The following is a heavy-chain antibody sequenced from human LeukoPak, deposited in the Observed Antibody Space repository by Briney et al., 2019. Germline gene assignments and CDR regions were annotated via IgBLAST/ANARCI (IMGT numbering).Heavy chain of an antibody. D-gene: IGHD3-22*01. J-gene: IGHJ5*01. CDR3: ARHQYYYDSSGNYGWFDS. CDR2: SHPINSDT. Sequence: GESLKISCKGSGFNFTAYWIAWVRQMPGKGLEWMGISHPINSDTKYSPSFQGQVAISADKSSSTAYLQWNSLKASDTAMYYCARHQYYYDSSGNYGWFDSWGQGTLVTVSS. V-gene: IGHV5-51*01. CDR1: GFNFTAYW.